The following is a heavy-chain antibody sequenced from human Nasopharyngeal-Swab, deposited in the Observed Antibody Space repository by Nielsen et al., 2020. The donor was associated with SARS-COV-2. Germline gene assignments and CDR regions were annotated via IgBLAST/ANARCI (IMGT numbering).Heavy chain of an antibody. V-gene: IGHV1-8*01. CDR3: ARAGKIQLWFNSLYYFDY. J-gene: IGHJ4*02. CDR1: GYTFTSYD. Sequence: ASVKVSCKASGYTFTSYDINWVRQVTGQGLEWMGWMNPNSGNTGYARKFQGRVTMTRNTSISTAYMELSSLRSEDTAVYYCARAGKIQLWFNSLYYFDYWGQGILVTVSS. CDR2: MNPNSGNT. D-gene: IGHD5-18*01.